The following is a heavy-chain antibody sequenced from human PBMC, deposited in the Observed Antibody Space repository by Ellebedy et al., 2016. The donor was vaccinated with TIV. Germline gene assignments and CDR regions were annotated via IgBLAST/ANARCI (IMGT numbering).Heavy chain of an antibody. CDR1: GASIRNYY. V-gene: IGHV4-59*01. J-gene: IGHJ3*02. D-gene: IGHD5-18*01. CDR2: IYYSGST. CDR3: ATYQGAAMVDAYDI. Sequence: SETLSLXXTVSGASIRNYYWNWIRQPPGKGLEWIGSIYYSGSTYYNPSLKSRVTISIDTSKRYFSLNLRSVTDADTAVYFCATYQGAAMVDAYDIWGQGIVVTVSS.